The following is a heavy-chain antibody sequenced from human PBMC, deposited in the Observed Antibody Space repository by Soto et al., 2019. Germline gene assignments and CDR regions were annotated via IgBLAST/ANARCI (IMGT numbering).Heavy chain of an antibody. Sequence: QVQLVESGGGVVQPGRSLRLSCAASGFTFSIYGMHWVRQAPGKGLEWVAVIWYDGSNKYYADSVKGRFTISRDNSKNTLYLQMNSLRAEDTAVYYCAKEALVDTAMDTTGVDAFDIGGQGTMVTVSS. V-gene: IGHV3-33*06. CDR3: AKEALVDTAMDTTGVDAFDI. J-gene: IGHJ3*02. CDR1: GFTFSIYG. CDR2: IWYDGSNK. D-gene: IGHD5-18*01.